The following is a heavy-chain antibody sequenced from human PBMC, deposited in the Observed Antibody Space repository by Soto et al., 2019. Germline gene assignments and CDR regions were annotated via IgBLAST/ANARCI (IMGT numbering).Heavy chain of an antibody. CDR2: ISSSGESI. CDR1: GFTFSSYT. V-gene: IGHV3-48*01. J-gene: IGHJ4*02. CDR3: ARRGPGTYFDY. Sequence: GGSLRLSCAASGFTFSSYTMNWVRQAPGKGLEWVSYISSSGESIYYADSVKGRFTISRDNAKNSLYLQMNSLRAEDTAGYYCARRGPGTYFDYWGQGTLVTVSS. D-gene: IGHD6-13*01.